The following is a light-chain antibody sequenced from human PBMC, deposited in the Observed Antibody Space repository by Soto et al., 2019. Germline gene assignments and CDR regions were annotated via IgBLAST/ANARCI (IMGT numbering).Light chain of an antibody. V-gene: IGKV1-5*01. CDR2: DAP. Sequence: DIQMTQSPSTLSASVGDRVTITCRASQSISSWLAWYQQKPGKAAKLLIYDAPSLESGVPSRFSGSGSGTEFTLTISSLQPDDFATYYCQQYNSYPYTFGQGTKVDIK. CDR3: QQYNSYPYT. CDR1: QSISSW. J-gene: IGKJ2*01.